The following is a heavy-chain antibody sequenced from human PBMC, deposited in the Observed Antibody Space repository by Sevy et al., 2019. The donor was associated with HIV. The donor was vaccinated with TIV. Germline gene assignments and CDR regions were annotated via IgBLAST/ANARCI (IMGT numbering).Heavy chain of an antibody. CDR1: GYTFTGYY. Sequence: ASVKVSCKASGYTFTGYYMHWMRQAPGQGLEWMGWINPDSGGPTYAPKFQGRVTLPRDTSISTAYMDLSRLKSDDTAVYYCVRDDRDGYFEYWGQGTLVTVSS. V-gene: IGHV1-2*02. CDR2: INPDSGGP. CDR3: VRDDRDGYFEY. J-gene: IGHJ4*02.